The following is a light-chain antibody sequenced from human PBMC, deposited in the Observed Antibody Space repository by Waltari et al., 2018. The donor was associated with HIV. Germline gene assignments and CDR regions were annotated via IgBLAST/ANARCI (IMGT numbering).Light chain of an antibody. CDR2: DAS. V-gene: IGKV3-11*01. CDR1: QRISNY. J-gene: IGKJ1*01. CDR3: QQRSNWRS. Sequence: EIVLTQSPATLSLSPGERATLSFRASQRISNYLSWYQQKPGQAPRLLIYDASSRATGMPARFSGSGSGTDVTLTISSLEPEEFAVYYCQQRSNWRSFGQGTKVEIK.